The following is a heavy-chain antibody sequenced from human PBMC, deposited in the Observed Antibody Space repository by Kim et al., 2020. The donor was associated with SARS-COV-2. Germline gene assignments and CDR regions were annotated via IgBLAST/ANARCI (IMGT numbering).Heavy chain of an antibody. Sequence: SDADSVTGPSIVSRDMSKNALYLQMNRLKADDTAVYYCAKGRYGDYSFDYWGQGTLVTVSS. J-gene: IGHJ4*02. D-gene: IGHD4-17*01. V-gene: IGHV3-33*03. CDR3: AKGRYGDYSFDY.